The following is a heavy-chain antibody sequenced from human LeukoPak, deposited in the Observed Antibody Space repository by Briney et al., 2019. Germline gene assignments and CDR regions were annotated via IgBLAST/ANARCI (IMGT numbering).Heavy chain of an antibody. D-gene: IGHD2-15*01. CDR3: ALYCSADDCGYFDY. CDR1: GYSISSSNW. Sequence: SDTLSLTCAVSGYSISSSNWWGWIRQPPGKGLEWIGYIHYSGSTDYNPSLKSRVTMSVDTSKNQFSLKLSSVTAVDTAVYYCALYCSADDCGYFDYWGQGTLVTVSS. J-gene: IGHJ4*02. CDR2: IHYSGST. V-gene: IGHV4-28*01.